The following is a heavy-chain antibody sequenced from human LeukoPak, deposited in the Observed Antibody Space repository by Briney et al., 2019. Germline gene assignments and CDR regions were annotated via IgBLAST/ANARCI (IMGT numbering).Heavy chain of an antibody. J-gene: IGHJ4*02. Sequence: GGSLRPSCAASGFTFSNYAMIWVRQAPGKGLEWVSDISDTGDSTYYADSVKGRFTIPRDNSKNTLDLQMSSLRADDTAVYYCATDTRLSNRQIDSWGRGTLVTVSS. CDR1: GFTFSNYA. CDR2: ISDTGDST. CDR3: ATDTRLSNRQIDS. V-gene: IGHV3-23*01. D-gene: IGHD4-11*01.